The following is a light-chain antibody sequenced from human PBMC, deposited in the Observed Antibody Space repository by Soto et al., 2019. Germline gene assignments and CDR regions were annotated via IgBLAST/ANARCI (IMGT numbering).Light chain of an antibody. V-gene: IGKV1-39*01. CDR1: QSISSW. Sequence: DVPSTPDTSPLSASVGDRVTITFRASQSISSWLAWYQQKPGKAPKLLIYDASSLQSGVPSRFSGSGSGTDFTLTIGSLQPEDFATYYCQQSYSTSWTFGQGTNVDTK. CDR3: QQSYSTSWT. CDR2: DAS. J-gene: IGKJ1*01.